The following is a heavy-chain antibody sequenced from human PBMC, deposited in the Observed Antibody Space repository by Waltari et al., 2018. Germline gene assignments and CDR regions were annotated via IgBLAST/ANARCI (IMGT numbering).Heavy chain of an antibody. V-gene: IGHV3-7*03. D-gene: IGHD3-16*01. CDR2: IKPDGSGK. CDR3: ARMGAGRAPDY. Sequence: EVQLVESGGGLVQPGGSLRLSCAASGFAFSSYWMTWFRQAPGAGLGWVATIKPDGSGKFYVDSVKGRFSISRDNAKNSLYLQVNSLRAEDTAIFYCARMGAGRAPDYWGQGTLVTVSS. CDR1: GFAFSSYW. J-gene: IGHJ4*02.